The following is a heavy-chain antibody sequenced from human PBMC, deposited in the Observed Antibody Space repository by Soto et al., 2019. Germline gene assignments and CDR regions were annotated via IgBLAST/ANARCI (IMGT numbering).Heavy chain of an antibody. CDR3: AISIDAYNFYLYQCMDV. J-gene: IGHJ6*02. CDR2: ILYDGSNK. D-gene: IGHD3-16*01. V-gene: IGHV3-30*03. Sequence: QVQLVESGGGVVQPGRSLRLSCAASGFTFSNYGMHWVRQTPGKGLEWVALILYDGSNKYYGDSVKGRFTISRDNSKNTLCLQVISLRTEDTAVYCCAISIDAYNFYLYQCMDVGGQGTTVTVSS. CDR1: GFTFSNYG.